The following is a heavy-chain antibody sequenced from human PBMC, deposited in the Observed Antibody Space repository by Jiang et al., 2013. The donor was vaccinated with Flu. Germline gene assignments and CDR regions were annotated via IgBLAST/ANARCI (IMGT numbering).Heavy chain of an antibody. CDR3: ARVRAPTRDTAMIPDAFDI. J-gene: IGHJ3*02. CDR2: ISSSSSYI. D-gene: IGHD5-18*01. V-gene: IGHV3-21*01. Sequence: AASGFTFSSYSMNWVRQAPGKGLEWVSSISSSSSYIYYADSVKGRFTISRDNAKNSLYLQMNSLRAEDTAVYYCARVRAPTRDTAMIPDAFDIWGQGTMVTVSS. CDR1: GFTFSSYS.